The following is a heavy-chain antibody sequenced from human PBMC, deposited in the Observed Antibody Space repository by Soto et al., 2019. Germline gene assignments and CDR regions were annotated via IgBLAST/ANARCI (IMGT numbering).Heavy chain of an antibody. D-gene: IGHD5-12*01. CDR1: GDIFSGYS. CDR3: ARDLGSGYDPGDY. Sequence: QVQLVQSGAEVKKPGSSVKVSCKTSGDIFSGYSLSWVRQAPGQGLEWMGGIIPIFGTTNYSQRFHGRVTITADKSTSTVYMELYSLKSEDTAVYYCARDLGSGYDPGDYWGQGTLVTVSS. V-gene: IGHV1-69*14. CDR2: IIPIFGTT. J-gene: IGHJ4*02.